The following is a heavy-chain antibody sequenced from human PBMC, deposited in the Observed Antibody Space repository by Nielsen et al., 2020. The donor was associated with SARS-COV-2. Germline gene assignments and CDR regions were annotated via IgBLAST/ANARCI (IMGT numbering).Heavy chain of an antibody. Sequence: GESLKISCAASGFTFSSYAMSWVRQAPGKGLEWVSVIHSDPSNTYYVDSVKGRFTISRDNSKKILFLQMDSLRVEDTAVYYCAKVRSWRLDAFDSWGQGTLVTVSS. V-gene: IGHV3-23*03. CDR1: GFTFSSYA. J-gene: IGHJ4*02. CDR3: AKVRSWRLDAFDS. CDR2: IHSDPSNT. D-gene: IGHD6-13*01.